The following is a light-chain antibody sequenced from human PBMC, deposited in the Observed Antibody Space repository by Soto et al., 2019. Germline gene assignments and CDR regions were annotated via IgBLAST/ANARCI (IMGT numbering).Light chain of an antibody. CDR2: SND. CDR3: AAWDDSLNGAV. Sequence: QPVLTQPPSASGTPGQRVTISCSGSSSNIGSNTVNWFRQLPGTAPELLIYSNDQRPSGVPDRFSGSKSGTSASLAISGLQSEDEADYYCAAWDDSLNGAVFGGGTKLTVL. J-gene: IGLJ7*01. CDR1: SSNIGSNT. V-gene: IGLV1-44*01.